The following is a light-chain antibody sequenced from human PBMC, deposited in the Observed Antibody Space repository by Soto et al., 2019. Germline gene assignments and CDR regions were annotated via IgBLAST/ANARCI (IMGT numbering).Light chain of an antibody. CDR3: SSYTSGSTVV. Sequence: QSALTQPASVSGSPGQSITISCTGTSSDVGGYNYVSWYQQHPGKAPKLMIYEVSNRPSGVSNRFSGSKSGNTASLTISGLQAVYEADYYCSSYTSGSTVVFGGGTKVTVL. J-gene: IGLJ2*01. V-gene: IGLV2-14*01. CDR1: SSDVGGYNY. CDR2: EVS.